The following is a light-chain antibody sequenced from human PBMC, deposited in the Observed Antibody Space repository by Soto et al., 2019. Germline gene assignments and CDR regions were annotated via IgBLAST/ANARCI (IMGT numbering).Light chain of an antibody. V-gene: IGKV3-20*01. CDR2: GAS. Sequence: EIVLTQSPGTLSLSPGERATLSCRASQSVSSSSLAWYQQKRGQAPRLLIHGASNRATGIPDRFSGSGSGTHFTLTISRLEPEDFAVYYCQQYGGSPRTFGQGTKVEV. J-gene: IGKJ1*01. CDR1: QSVSSSS. CDR3: QQYGGSPRT.